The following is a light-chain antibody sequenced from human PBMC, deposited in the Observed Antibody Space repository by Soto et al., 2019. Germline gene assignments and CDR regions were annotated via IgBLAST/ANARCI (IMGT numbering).Light chain of an antibody. J-gene: IGLJ3*02. CDR2: GNS. Sequence: QSVLTQPPSASWAPGQRVTISCTGSSSNIGAGYDVHWYQQLPGTAPKLLIYGNSNRPSGVPDRFSGSKSGTSASLAITGLQAEDEAHYYCQSYDSSLSGWVFGGGTKLTIL. CDR3: QSYDSSLSGWV. V-gene: IGLV1-40*01. CDR1: SSNIGAGYD.